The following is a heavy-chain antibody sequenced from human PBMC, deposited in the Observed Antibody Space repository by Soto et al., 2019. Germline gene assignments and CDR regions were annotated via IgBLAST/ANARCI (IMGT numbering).Heavy chain of an antibody. CDR2: IYYSGST. CDR1: GASIGSGGYY. CDR3: ARDFPSSTGFFDF. J-gene: IGHJ4*02. V-gene: IGHV4-31*03. D-gene: IGHD2-2*01. Sequence: QVQLQESGPGLVKPSETLSLTCTVSGASIGSGGYYWTWIRQHPERGLECIGYIYYSGSTYYNPSLRGRVVISVDTSTNEFSLKLTSVTAADTAVYYCARDFPSSTGFFDFWGQGVLVTVSP.